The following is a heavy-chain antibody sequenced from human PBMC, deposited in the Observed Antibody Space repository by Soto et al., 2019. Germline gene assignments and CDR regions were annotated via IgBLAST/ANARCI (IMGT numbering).Heavy chain of an antibody. V-gene: IGHV4-34*01. CDR2: INHSGST. J-gene: IGHJ6*02. CDR1: GGSFSGYY. CDR3: ARVTGRYYYGMDV. Sequence: NPSETLSLTCAVYGGSFSGYYWSWIRQPPGKGLEWIGEINHSGSTNYNPSLKSRVTISVDTSKNQFSLKLSSVTAADTAVYYCARVTGRYYYGMDVWGQGTXVTVSS.